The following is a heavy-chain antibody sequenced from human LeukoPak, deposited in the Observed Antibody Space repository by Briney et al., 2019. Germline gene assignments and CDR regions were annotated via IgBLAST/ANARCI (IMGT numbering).Heavy chain of an antibody. V-gene: IGHV3-30*04. CDR3: ARDIQVEVTMRYYYYGMDV. Sequence: TGGSLRLSCAASGFTFSSYAMHWVHQAPGKGLEWVAVISYDGSNKYYADSVKGRFTISRDNSKNTLYLQMNSLRAEDTAVYYCARDIQVEVTMRYYYYGMDVWGQGTMVTVSS. CDR2: ISYDGSNK. D-gene: IGHD2-21*02. CDR1: GFTFSSYA. J-gene: IGHJ6*02.